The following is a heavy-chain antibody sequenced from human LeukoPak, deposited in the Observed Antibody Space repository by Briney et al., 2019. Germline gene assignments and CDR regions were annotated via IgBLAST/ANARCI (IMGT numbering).Heavy chain of an antibody. CDR3: AREGYYTSYAFDI. V-gene: IGHV4-59*01. CDR1: GGSISSYY. Sequence: SETLSLTCTVSGGSISSYYWSWIRQPPGKGLEWIGYIYYSGSTNYNPSLKSRVTISVDTSKNQFSLKLSSVTAADTAVYYCAREGYYTSYAFDIWGQGTMVTVSS. D-gene: IGHD3-3*01. CDR2: IYYSGST. J-gene: IGHJ3*02.